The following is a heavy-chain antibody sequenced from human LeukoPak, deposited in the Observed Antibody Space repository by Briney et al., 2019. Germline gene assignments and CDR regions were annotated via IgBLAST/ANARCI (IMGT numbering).Heavy chain of an antibody. Sequence: ASVKVSCKASGYTFTSYAMHWVRQAPGQRPEWMGRINAGNGNTKYSQKFQGRVTITRDTSTSTAYMELSSLRSEDTAVYYCARERETIAAVARYFDYWGQGTPVTVSS. CDR3: ARERETIAAVARYFDY. V-gene: IGHV1-3*01. CDR1: GYTFTSYA. CDR2: INAGNGNT. D-gene: IGHD6-13*01. J-gene: IGHJ4*02.